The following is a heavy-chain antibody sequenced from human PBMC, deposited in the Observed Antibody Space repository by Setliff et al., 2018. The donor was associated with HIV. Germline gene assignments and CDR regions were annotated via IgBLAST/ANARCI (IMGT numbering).Heavy chain of an antibody. CDR1: DGSIRSSDYY. CDR2: IFYSGRA. D-gene: IGHD3-22*01. CDR3: ARGALSLTMTKLLSFFDS. V-gene: IGHV4-39*01. J-gene: IGHJ4*02. Sequence: SETLSLTCTVSDGSIRSSDYYWGWIRQSPGVGLEWIGSIFYSGRAYYNPSLKSRVTISVDTSKNQFSLRVNSVTAADTAVFYCARGALSLTMTKLLSFFDSWDQGTQVTVSS.